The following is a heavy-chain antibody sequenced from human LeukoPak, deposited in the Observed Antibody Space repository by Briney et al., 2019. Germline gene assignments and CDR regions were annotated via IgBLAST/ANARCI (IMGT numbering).Heavy chain of an antibody. Sequence: ASVKVSCKASGYTFTSYYMHWVRQAPGQGLEWMGIINPSGCSTSYAQKFQGRVTMTRDTSTSTVYMELSSLRSEDTAVYYCARDRRFYDSSGYYSRDDAFDIWGQGTMVTVSS. CDR3: ARDRRFYDSSGYYSRDDAFDI. CDR1: GYTFTSYY. J-gene: IGHJ3*02. V-gene: IGHV1-46*01. D-gene: IGHD3-22*01. CDR2: INPSGCST.